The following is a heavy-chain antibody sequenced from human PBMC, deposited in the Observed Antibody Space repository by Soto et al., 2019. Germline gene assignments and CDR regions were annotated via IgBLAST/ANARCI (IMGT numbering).Heavy chain of an antibody. V-gene: IGHV3-11*01. J-gene: IGHJ5*02. CDR3: AGFKEGNIVGLRWLER. CDR2: ISDTGRTI. CDR1: GVDFRGSY. Sequence: GGSLRLSCVGSGVDFRGSYMNWIRQSPGKGLEWISYISDTGRTIHYADSVKGRFVISRDNSKDSLYLQMNDLRADDTAVYYCAGFKEGNIVGLRWLERWGKETRVIVSS. D-gene: IGHD1-26*01.